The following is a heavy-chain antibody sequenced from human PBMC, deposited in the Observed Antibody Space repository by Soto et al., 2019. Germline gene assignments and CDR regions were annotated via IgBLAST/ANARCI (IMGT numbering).Heavy chain of an antibody. D-gene: IGHD3-3*01. V-gene: IGHV3-21*01. Sequence: GGSLRLSCAASGFTFSSYSMNWVRQAPGKGLEWVSSISSSSSYIYYADSVKGRFTISRDNAKNSLYLQMNSLRAEDTAVYYCARDPTILGDFWSGYYYYYYMDVWGKGTTVTVSS. CDR2: ISSSSSYI. CDR3: ARDPTILGDFWSGYYYYYYMDV. J-gene: IGHJ6*03. CDR1: GFTFSSYS.